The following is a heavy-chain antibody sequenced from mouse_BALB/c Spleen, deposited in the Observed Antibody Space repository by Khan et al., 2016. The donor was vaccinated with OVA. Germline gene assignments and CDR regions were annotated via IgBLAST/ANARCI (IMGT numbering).Heavy chain of an antibody. Sequence: EVQLVESGGGLVQPGGSRKLSCAASGFTFSSFGMHWVRQAPEKGLEWVAFISSGSSTIYYADTVKGRFTISRDDPKNNLFLQMTSLRSEDTAMYYCARLRVFYSLASWGQGTSVTVSS. CDR2: ISSGSSTI. CDR1: GFTFSSFG. CDR3: ARLRVFYSLAS. J-gene: IGHJ4*01. V-gene: IGHV5-17*02.